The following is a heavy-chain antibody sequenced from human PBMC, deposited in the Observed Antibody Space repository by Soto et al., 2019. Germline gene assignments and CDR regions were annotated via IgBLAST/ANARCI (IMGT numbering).Heavy chain of an antibody. Sequence: GGSLRLSCAASGFTFSSYSMNWVRQAPGKGLEWVSSISSSSSYIYYADSVKGRFTISRDNAKNSLYLQMNSLRAEDTAVYYCARDQDSIAAAATDYWGQGTLVTVSS. CDR2: ISSSSSYI. V-gene: IGHV3-21*01. CDR1: GFTFSSYS. J-gene: IGHJ4*02. D-gene: IGHD6-13*01. CDR3: ARDQDSIAAAATDY.